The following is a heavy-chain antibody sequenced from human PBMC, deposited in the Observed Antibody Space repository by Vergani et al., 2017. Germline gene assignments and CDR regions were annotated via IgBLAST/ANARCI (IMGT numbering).Heavy chain of an antibody. J-gene: IGHJ6*02. Sequence: EVQLVQSGAEVKKPGATVKISCKVSGYTFTDYYMHWAQQAPGKGLEWMGLVDPEDGETIYAEKFQGRVTITADTSTNTAYMELSSLRSEDTAVYYCATRASLGDCSGGSCPRYYYGMDVWGQGTTVTVSS. V-gene: IGHV1-69-2*01. D-gene: IGHD2-15*01. CDR2: VDPEDGET. CDR3: ATRASLGDCSGGSCPRYYYGMDV. CDR1: GYTFTDYY.